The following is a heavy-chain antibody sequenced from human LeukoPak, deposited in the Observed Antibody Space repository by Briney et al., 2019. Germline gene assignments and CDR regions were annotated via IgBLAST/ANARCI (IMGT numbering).Heavy chain of an antibody. Sequence: GGSLRLSCEASGFTFTTYSMTWVRQAPGKGLEWVSIISSGSSAIFSADALKGRFTVSRDDAKNLLYLDMNSLRAEDTAVYYCARGHTAVTRHFDFWGQGTLVTVSS. CDR2: ISSGSSAI. V-gene: IGHV3-21*01. D-gene: IGHD4-17*01. CDR3: ARGHTAVTRHFDF. J-gene: IGHJ4*02. CDR1: GFTFTTYS.